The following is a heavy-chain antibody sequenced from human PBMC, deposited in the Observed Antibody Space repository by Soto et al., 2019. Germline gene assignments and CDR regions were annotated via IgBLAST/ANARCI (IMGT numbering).Heavy chain of an antibody. Sequence: EVQLLESGGGLVQPGESLRLSCAASGFTFSSYAMSWVRKATGKGLEWVSVISGSDDSTYYADSVKGRFTISRDNSKNTLYLHMNSLRAEDTAVYYCAKRSSSATFDYWVQGTLVTFSS. CDR2: ISGSDDST. J-gene: IGHJ4*02. V-gene: IGHV3-23*01. CDR3: AKRSSSATFDY. CDR1: GFTFSSYA. D-gene: IGHD6-6*01.